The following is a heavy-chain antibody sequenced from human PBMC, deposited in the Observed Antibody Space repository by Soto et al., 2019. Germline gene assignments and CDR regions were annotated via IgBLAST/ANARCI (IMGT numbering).Heavy chain of an antibody. Sequence: QVQLVESGGGVVQPGRSLRLSCAASGFTFSTYGMHWVRQAPGKGLEWVGVITYDGSNKFYADSVKGRFTISRENSKNTLYLQMNSLRVEDAAVYYCAKDWRESLPGDAFDLWGQGTMVTVSS. D-gene: IGHD3-10*01. CDR3: AKDWRESLPGDAFDL. CDR2: ITYDGSNK. J-gene: IGHJ3*01. CDR1: GFTFSTYG. V-gene: IGHV3-30*18.